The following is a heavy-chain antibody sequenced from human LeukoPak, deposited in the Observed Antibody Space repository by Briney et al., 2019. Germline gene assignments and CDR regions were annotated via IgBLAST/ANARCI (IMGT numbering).Heavy chain of an antibody. CDR3: ARWEESDAFDI. V-gene: IGHV4-38-2*02. Sequence: KPSETLSLTCTVSGYSISSGYYWGWIRQPPGKGLEWIGSIYHSGSTYYNPSLKSRVTISVDTSKNQFSLKLSSVTAADTALYYCARWEESDAFDIWGQGTMVTVSS. CDR1: GYSISSGYY. CDR2: IYHSGST. J-gene: IGHJ3*02. D-gene: IGHD1-26*01.